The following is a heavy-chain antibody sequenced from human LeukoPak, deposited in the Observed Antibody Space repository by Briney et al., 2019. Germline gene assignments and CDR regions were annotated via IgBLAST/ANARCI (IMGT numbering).Heavy chain of an antibody. CDR3: ARGDVRKDGYRFDY. J-gene: IGHJ4*02. V-gene: IGHV1-69*05. CDR2: IIPIFGTT. CDR1: GGTFSSYA. Sequence: SVKVSCKASGGTFSSYAISWVRQAPGQGPEWMGRIIPIFGTTNYAQKFQGRVTITTDESTSTAYMELSSLRSEDTAVSYCARGDVRKDGYRFDYWGQGTLVTVSS. D-gene: IGHD5-24*01.